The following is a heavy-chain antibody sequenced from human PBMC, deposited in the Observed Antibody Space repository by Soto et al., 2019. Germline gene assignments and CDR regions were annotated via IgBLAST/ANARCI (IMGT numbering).Heavy chain of an antibody. V-gene: IGHV1-69*06. J-gene: IGHJ5*02. CDR3: ARGSIAAPRGWFDP. CDR1: GGTFSSYA. D-gene: IGHD6-6*01. Sequence: QVQLVQSGAEVKKPGSSVKVSCKASGGTFSSYAISWVRQAPGQGLEWMGGIIPIFGTANYAQKFQGRVTITADKASSTAYRELSSLRSEYTAVDYCARGSIAAPRGWFDPWGQGTLVTVSS. CDR2: IIPIFGTA.